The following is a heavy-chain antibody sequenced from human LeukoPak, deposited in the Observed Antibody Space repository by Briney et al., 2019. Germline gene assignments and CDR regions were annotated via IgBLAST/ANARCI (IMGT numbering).Heavy chain of an antibody. CDR1: GFTFSSYG. D-gene: IGHD3-10*01. Sequence: GSLRLSCAASGFTFSSYGMSWVRQAPGKGLEWVSAISGSGGSTYYADSVKGRFTISRDNSKNTLYLQMNSLRAEDTAVYHCAKPYMVRGVIRVYFDYWGQGTLVTVSS. J-gene: IGHJ4*02. V-gene: IGHV3-23*01. CDR2: ISGSGGST. CDR3: AKPYMVRGVIRVYFDY.